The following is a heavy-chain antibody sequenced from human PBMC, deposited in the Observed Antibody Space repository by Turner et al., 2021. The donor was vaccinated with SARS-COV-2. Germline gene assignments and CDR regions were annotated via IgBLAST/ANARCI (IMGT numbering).Heavy chain of an antibody. J-gene: IGHJ4*02. CDR1: GFTFSSYG. D-gene: IGHD6-13*01. CDR3: AKDMEQLVPLFDY. CDR2: ISYDGSNK. Sequence: QVQLVASGGGVVQPGRSLRLSFAASGFTFSSYGMHWVRQAPGKGLEWVAVISYDGSNKYYADSVKGRFTISRDNSKNTLYLQMNSLRAEDTAVYYCAKDMEQLVPLFDYWGQGTLVTVSS. V-gene: IGHV3-30*18.